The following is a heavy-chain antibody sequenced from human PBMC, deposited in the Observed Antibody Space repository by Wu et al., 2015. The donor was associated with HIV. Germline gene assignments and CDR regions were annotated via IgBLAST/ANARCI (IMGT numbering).Heavy chain of an antibody. D-gene: IGHD3-10*01. CDR3: GRRGSWGDRTTIIRGGVDV. Sequence: QVQLVQSGAEVKKPGASVKVSCKASGYTFTSYDMHWVRQASGQGLEWMGWINPIVVKLLCREVPGQSHHDQGHLHKHSHMELSSLRSEDTAVYYCGRRGSWGDRTTIIRGGVDVWGQGTTVSVSS. CDR1: GYTFTSYD. J-gene: IGHJ6*02. V-gene: IGHV1-8*01. CDR2: INPIVVK.